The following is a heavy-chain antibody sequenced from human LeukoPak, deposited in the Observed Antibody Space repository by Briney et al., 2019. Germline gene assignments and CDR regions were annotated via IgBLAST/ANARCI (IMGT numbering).Heavy chain of an antibody. CDR1: GFAFTNYW. CDR2: INQGGSEK. CDR3: ARDYFGSGRHYYGLDV. Sequence: GGSLRLSCAVSGFAFTNYWMSWVRQGPGKGPEWVAKINQGGSEKDYVDSVKGRFTISRDNAKSSVFLQMDNLRVEDTAVYFCARDYFGSGRHYYGLDVWGQGTTVIVSS. D-gene: IGHD3-10*01. V-gene: IGHV3-7*01. J-gene: IGHJ6*02.